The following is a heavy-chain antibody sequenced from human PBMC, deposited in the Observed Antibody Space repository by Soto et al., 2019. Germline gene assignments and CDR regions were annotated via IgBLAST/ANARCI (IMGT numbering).Heavy chain of an antibody. D-gene: IGHD2-15*01. J-gene: IGHJ6*02. CDR2: IWYNGINK. Sequence: AGGSLRLSCAASGFTFSNNGMHWVRQAPGKGLEWVAVIWYNGINKYYADSVKGRFIISRDNSKNTVYLQMNSLRAEDTAVYYCARDRVQMVDGLDVWGQGTTVTVSS. V-gene: IGHV3-33*01. CDR3: ARDRVQMVDGLDV. CDR1: GFTFSNNG.